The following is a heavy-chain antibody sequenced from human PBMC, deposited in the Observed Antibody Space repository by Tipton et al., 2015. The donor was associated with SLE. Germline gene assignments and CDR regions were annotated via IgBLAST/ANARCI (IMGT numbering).Heavy chain of an antibody. CDR2: IYYSGST. CDR3: ARSGSSGYFDY. CDR1: GGSISSYY. Sequence: GLVKPSETLSLTCTVSGGSISSYYWSWIRQPPGKGLEWIGSIYYSGSTYYNPSLKSRVTISVDTSKNQFSLKLSSVTAADTAVYYCARSGSSGYFDYWGQGTLVTVSS. D-gene: IGHD3-22*01. V-gene: IGHV4-39*07. J-gene: IGHJ4*02.